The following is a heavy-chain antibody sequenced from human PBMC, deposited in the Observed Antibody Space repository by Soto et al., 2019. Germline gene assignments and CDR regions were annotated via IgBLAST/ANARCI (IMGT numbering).Heavy chain of an antibody. CDR3: ARVRLRYYYGMDV. CDR2: ITAGNGNT. CDR1: GYTFTSYA. J-gene: IGHJ6*04. D-gene: IGHD5-12*01. V-gene: IGHV1-3*01. Sequence: ASVKVSCKASGYTFTSYAMHWVRQAPGQRLEWMGWITAGNGNTKYSQKFQGRVTITRDTSASTAYMELSSLRSEDTAAYYCARVRLRYYYGMDVWGKGTTVTVSS.